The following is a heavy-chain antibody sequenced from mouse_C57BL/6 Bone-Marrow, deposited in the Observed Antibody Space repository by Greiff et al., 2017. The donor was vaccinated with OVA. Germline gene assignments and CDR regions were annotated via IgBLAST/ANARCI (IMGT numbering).Heavy chain of an antibody. Sequence: EWIGNIDPSDSETHYNQKFKDKATLTVDKSSSTAYMQLSSLTSEDSAVYYCARSDGYHPHWYFDVWGTGTTVTVSS. D-gene: IGHD2-3*01. V-gene: IGHV1-52*01. CDR3: ARSDGYHPHWYFDV. J-gene: IGHJ1*03. CDR2: IDPSDSET.